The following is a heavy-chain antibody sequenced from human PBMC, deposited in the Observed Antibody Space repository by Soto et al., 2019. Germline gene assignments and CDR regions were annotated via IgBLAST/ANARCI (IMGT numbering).Heavy chain of an antibody. J-gene: IGHJ6*02. D-gene: IGHD3-9*01. V-gene: IGHV1-69*06. CDR2: IIPIFGTA. CDR1: GGTFSSYA. Sequence: GASVKVSCKASGGTFSSYAICWVRQAPGQGLEWMGGIIPIFGTANYAQKFQGRVTITADKSTSTAYMELSSLRSEDTAVYYCARVFSRGGSSYDILTGYKYYYYPAMGVWGQGTTVTDSS. CDR3: ARVFSRGGSSYDILTGYKYYYYPAMGV.